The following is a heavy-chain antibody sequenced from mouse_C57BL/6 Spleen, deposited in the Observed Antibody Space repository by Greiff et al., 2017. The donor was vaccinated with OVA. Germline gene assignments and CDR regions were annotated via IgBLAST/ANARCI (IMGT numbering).Heavy chain of an antibody. CDR1: GYTFTSYG. CDR2: IYPRSGNT. CDR3: AREDSYYSNYVGFAY. D-gene: IGHD2-5*01. Sequence: VKLQQSGAELARPGASVKLSCKASGYTFTSYGISWVKQRTGQGLEWIGEIYPRSGNTYYNEKFKGKATLTADKSSSTAYMELRSLTSEDSAVYFCAREDSYYSNYVGFAYWGQGTLVTVSA. V-gene: IGHV1-81*01. J-gene: IGHJ3*01.